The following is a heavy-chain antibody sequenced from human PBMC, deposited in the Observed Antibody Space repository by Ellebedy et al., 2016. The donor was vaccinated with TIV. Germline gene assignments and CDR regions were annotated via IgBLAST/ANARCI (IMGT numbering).Heavy chain of an antibody. J-gene: IGHJ4*02. CDR3: VRGVSDFWNGATIDY. CDR1: GFTFSSNA. CDR2: ISADGNSA. D-gene: IGHD3-3*01. Sequence: PGGSLRLSCLGSGFTFSSNAMHWVRQASGKGLEYLSGISADGNSAFHADSVKGRFIISRDNSKNTVYLQMHGLRTEDTAVYYCVRGVSDFWNGATIDYWGRGTQVTVSS. V-gene: IGHV3-64*03.